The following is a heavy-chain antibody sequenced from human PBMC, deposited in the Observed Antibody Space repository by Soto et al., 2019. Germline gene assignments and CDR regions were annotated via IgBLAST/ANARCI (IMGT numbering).Heavy chain of an antibody. J-gene: IGHJ6*02. Sequence: SVKVSCKASGGTFSSYAISWVRQAPGQGLEWMGGIVPIFGTANYAQKFQGRVTITADKSTSTAYMELSSLRSEDTAVYYCAREEPGYCSSTSCYEGHYYYGMDVWGQGTTVTVSS. CDR3: AREEPGYCSSTSCYEGHYYYGMDV. CDR2: IVPIFGTA. D-gene: IGHD2-2*01. V-gene: IGHV1-69*06. CDR1: GGTFSSYA.